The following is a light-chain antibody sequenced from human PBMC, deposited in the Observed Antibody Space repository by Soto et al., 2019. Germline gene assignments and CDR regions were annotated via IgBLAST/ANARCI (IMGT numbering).Light chain of an antibody. Sequence: EIVLTQSPGTLSLSPGERATLSCRASQSVRNNYLSWFQQKPGQAPRLLIYSASIRATGIPDRFSGSGSGTDFTLTVSRLEPEDFAVYYCLQFGSTPSTFGQGARLEIE. CDR2: SAS. V-gene: IGKV3-20*01. CDR1: QSVRNNY. CDR3: LQFGSTPST. J-gene: IGKJ5*01.